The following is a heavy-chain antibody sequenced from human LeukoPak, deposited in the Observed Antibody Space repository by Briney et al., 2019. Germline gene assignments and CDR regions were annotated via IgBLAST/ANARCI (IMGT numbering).Heavy chain of an antibody. CDR1: GFTFSNAW. J-gene: IGHJ4*02. V-gene: IGHV3-15*01. D-gene: IGHD3-9*01. CDR2: IKSKTDGGTT. CDR3: TTDTYDILTGYYSL. Sequence: GGSLRLSCAASGFTFSNAWMSWVRQAPGKGLEWVGRIKSKTDGGTTDYAAPVKGRFTISRDDSKNTLYLQMNSLKTEDTAVYYFTTDTYDILTGYYSLWGQGTLVTVSS.